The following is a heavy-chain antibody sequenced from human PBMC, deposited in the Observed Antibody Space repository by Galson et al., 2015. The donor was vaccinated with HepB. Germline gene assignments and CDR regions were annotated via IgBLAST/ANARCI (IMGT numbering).Heavy chain of an antibody. D-gene: IGHD3-22*01. J-gene: IGHJ4*02. CDR1: GFTFSSYW. CDR2: MNGDGTSI. CDR3: ARGGGYFYFDS. Sequence: SLRLSCAASGFTFSSYWMHWVRQAPGKGLVWVSRMNGDGTSISYADYVKGRFTISRDNATTTLYLQMNSLRAEDTAVYYCARGGGYFYFDSWGQGTLVTVSS. V-gene: IGHV3-74*01.